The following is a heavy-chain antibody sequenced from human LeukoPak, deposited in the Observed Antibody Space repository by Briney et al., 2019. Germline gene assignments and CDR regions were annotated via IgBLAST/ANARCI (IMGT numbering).Heavy chain of an antibody. V-gene: IGHV4-39*02. CDR1: GGSVSSISSNNYH. J-gene: IGHJ6*02. CDR3: AREMGVVTAHGIDV. Sequence: SETLSLTCIVSGGSVSSISSNNYHWGWIRQPPGKGLEWIGSIYYSGSTYYNPSLKSRVTISVDTSKNQFSLKLSSVTAADTALYYCAREMGVVTAHGIDVWGQGTTVTVSS. D-gene: IGHD4-23*01. CDR2: IYYSGST.